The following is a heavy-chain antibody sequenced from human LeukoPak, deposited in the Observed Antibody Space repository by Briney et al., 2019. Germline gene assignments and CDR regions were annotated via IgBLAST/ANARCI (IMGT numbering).Heavy chain of an antibody. Sequence: GGSLRLSCAASGFTFSSYAMSWVRQAPGKGLEWVSAISGGGGSTYYADSVKGRFTISRDNSKNTLYLQMNSLRAEDTAVYYCAKDITIFGVARGAFDIWGQGTMVTVSS. CDR1: GFTFSSYA. D-gene: IGHD3-3*01. J-gene: IGHJ3*02. CDR2: ISGGGGST. V-gene: IGHV3-23*01. CDR3: AKDITIFGVARGAFDI.